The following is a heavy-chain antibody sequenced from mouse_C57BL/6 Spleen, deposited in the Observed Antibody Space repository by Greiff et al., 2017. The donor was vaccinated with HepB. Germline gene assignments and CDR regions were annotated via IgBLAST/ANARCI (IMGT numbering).Heavy chain of an antibody. D-gene: IGHD1-1*01. J-gene: IGHJ1*03. CDR2: IDPSDSYT. Sequence: QVQLQQSGAELVKPGASVKLSCKASGYTFTSYWMQWVKQRPGQGLEWIGEIDPSDSYTNYNQKFKGKATLTVDTSSSTAYMQLSSLTSEDSAVYYCANYGSSYVDWYFDVWGTGTTVTVSS. CDR1: GYTFTSYW. CDR3: ANYGSSYVDWYFDV. V-gene: IGHV1-50*01.